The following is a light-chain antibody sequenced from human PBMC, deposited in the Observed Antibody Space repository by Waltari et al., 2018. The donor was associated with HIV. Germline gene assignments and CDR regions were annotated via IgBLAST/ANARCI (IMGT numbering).Light chain of an antibody. Sequence: QSALTQPPSASGPPGQSVTISCTGTSSDVGGYTYVPWYQQLPGRAPKLMIYDVTKRPSRVPDRFSGSKSGNTASLTVSGLQAEDEADYFCSSYSGSNTLVFGGGTKLTVL. V-gene: IGLV2-8*01. J-gene: IGLJ2*01. CDR3: SSYSGSNTLV. CDR2: DVT. CDR1: SSDVGGYTY.